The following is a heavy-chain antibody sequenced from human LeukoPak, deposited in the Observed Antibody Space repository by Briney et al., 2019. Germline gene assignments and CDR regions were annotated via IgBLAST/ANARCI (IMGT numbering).Heavy chain of an antibody. CDR3: ARGSLWLQLDY. J-gene: IGHJ4*02. V-gene: IGHV3-30-3*01. Sequence: PGGSLRLSCAASGFPFSSYAMHWVRQAPGKGLEWVAVISYDGSNKYYADSVKGRFTISRDNSKNTLYLQMNSLRAEDTAVYYCARGSLWLQLDYWGQGTLVTVSS. D-gene: IGHD5-24*01. CDR1: GFPFSSYA. CDR2: ISYDGSNK.